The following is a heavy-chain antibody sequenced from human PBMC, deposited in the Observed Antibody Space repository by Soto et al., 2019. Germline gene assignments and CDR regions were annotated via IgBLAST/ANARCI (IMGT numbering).Heavy chain of an antibody. CDR2: ISGGGDRA. D-gene: IGHD2-2*01. V-gene: IGHV3-23*01. CDR1: GFTFINYA. J-gene: IGHJ2*01. CDR3: ARKVLGSTSRPDWWYFDL. Sequence: EVQLLESGGGLVQPGGSLRLSCVGSGFTFINYAMNWVRQTPGKGLEWVSTISGGGDRAFDADTVKGRFTISGDNSKNTVNLQMNSLRADDTAVYYCARKVLGSTSRPDWWYFDLWGRGTLVTVSS.